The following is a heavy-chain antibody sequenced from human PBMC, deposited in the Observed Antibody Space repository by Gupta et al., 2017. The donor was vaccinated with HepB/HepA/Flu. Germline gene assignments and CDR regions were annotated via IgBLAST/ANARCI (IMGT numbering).Heavy chain of an antibody. CDR3: ASLIWPSGRGVDY. V-gene: IGHV3-7*01. J-gene: IGHJ4*02. D-gene: IGHD3-10*01. CDR1: GFIFTNYW. CDR2: IKQDGSER. Sequence: EVQLVESGGGLVQAGGSLRLSCAASGFIFTNYWMNWVRQAPGKGLEWVANIKQDGSERYYVDSVKGRFTISRDNAKNSLYLQMNNLRAEDTAVYYCASLIWPSGRGVDYWGQGTLVTVSS.